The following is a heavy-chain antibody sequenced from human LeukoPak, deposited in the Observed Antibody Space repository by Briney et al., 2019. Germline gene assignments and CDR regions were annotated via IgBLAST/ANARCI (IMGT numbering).Heavy chain of an antibody. CDR2: ISSDGSKK. CDR3: AKGRQYSFDYLIDY. CDR1: GFTFSSLG. J-gene: IGHJ4*02. D-gene: IGHD3-9*01. V-gene: IGHV3-30*18. Sequence: GSLGLSCVASGFTFSSLGMHWVRQAPGKGLEWVAVISSDGSKKNYADSVKGRLTLSRDNSKNTVYLQVDSLRTEDTAVYYCAKGRQYSFDYLIDYWGQGTLVTVSS.